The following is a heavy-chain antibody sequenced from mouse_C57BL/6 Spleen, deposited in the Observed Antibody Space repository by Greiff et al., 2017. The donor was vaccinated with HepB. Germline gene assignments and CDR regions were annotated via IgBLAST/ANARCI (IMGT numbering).Heavy chain of an antibody. CDR2: ISDGGSYT. D-gene: IGHD1-1*01. V-gene: IGHV5-4*01. CDR1: GFTFSSYA. J-gene: IGHJ4*01. CDR3: AREDYCSSHYYAMDY. Sequence: EVKLVESGGGLVKPGGSLKLSCAASGFTFSSYAMSWVRQTPEKRLEWVATISDGGSYTYYPDNVKGRFTISRDNAKNNMYLQMSHLKSEDTAMYYCAREDYCSSHYYAMDYWGQGTAVTVSS.